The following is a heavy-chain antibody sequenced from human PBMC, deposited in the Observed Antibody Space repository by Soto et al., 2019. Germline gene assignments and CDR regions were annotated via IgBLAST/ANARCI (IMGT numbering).Heavy chain of an antibody. CDR1: GGPFNTYT. V-gene: IGHV1-69*02. CDR3: GRIPRYSFPTSDLLDH. Sequence: HVQLVQSGAEVKKPGSSVTISCKASGGPFNTYTFSWVRQAPGQGVARMGSILPILGSVNYAQNFQGRLSITADQSATTAYMELSSLTSHDTAVYFCGRIPRYSFPTSDLLDHWGQGTMVTVSS. CDR2: ILPILGSV. D-gene: IGHD5-18*01. J-gene: IGHJ1*01.